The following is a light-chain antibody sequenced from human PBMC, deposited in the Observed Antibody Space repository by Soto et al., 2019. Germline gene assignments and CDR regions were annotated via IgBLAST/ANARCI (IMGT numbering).Light chain of an antibody. V-gene: IGKV1-9*01. CDR3: QQVSGYPLN. CDR2: AAS. J-gene: IGKJ4*01. CDR1: QGLNSH. Sequence: DIQLTQSPSFLSASVGDRVTITCRASQGLNSHLAWYQQGPGKAPKLLIYAASTLQSGVPSRFSGSASGTEFTLTISSLQPEDFATYYCQQVSGYPLNFGGGTKVDIK.